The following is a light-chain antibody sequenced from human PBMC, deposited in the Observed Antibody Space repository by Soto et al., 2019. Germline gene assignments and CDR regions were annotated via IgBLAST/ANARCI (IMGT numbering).Light chain of an antibody. CDR3: QQYGRSLWT. J-gene: IGKJ1*01. CDR2: GAS. Sequence: ENVLTQSPGTLSLSPGERATLSCRASQSVGNNYLAWYQQRPGQAPRLLIYGASTRATGVPDRFSGSGSGTDFALAIIRLEPEDVAVYYCQQYGRSLWTFGQGTKVEIK. V-gene: IGKV3-20*01. CDR1: QSVGNNY.